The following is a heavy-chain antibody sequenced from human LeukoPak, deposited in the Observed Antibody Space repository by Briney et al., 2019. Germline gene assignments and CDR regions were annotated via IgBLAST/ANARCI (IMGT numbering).Heavy chain of an antibody. CDR1: GGSISSYY. Sequence: PSETLSLTCTVSGGSISSYYWSWIRQPPGKGLEWIGYIYYSGSTNYNPSLKSRVTISVDTSKNQFSLKLSSVTAADTAVYYCARTTVDTAMVTGVAFDIWGQGTMVTVSS. CDR2: IYYSGST. D-gene: IGHD5-18*01. J-gene: IGHJ3*02. CDR3: ARTTVDTAMVTGVAFDI. V-gene: IGHV4-59*01.